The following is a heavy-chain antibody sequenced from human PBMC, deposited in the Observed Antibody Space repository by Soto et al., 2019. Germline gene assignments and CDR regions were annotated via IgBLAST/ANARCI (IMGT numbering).Heavy chain of an antibody. D-gene: IGHD2-2*01. J-gene: IGHJ4*02. Sequence: SVKVSCKASGGTFSSYTISWVRQAPGQGLEWMGRIIPILGIANYAQKFQGRVTITADKSTSTAYMELSSLRSEDTAVYYCASYLRLGYCSSTSCPHYWGQGTLVTVSS. V-gene: IGHV1-69*02. CDR2: IIPILGIA. CDR3: ASYLRLGYCSSTSCPHY. CDR1: GGTFSSYT.